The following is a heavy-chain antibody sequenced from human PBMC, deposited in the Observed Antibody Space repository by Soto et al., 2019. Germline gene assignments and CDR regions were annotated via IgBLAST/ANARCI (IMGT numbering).Heavy chain of an antibody. D-gene: IGHD3-3*01. J-gene: IGHJ5*02. Sequence: ASVKVSCKVSGYTLTELSMHWVRQAPGKGLEWMGGFDPEDGETIYAQKFQGRVTMTEDTSTDTAYMELSSLRSEDTAVYYCAKRSPPGSGENWFDPWGQGTLVTVSS. CDR1: GYTLTELS. V-gene: IGHV1-24*01. CDR2: FDPEDGET. CDR3: AKRSPPGSGENWFDP.